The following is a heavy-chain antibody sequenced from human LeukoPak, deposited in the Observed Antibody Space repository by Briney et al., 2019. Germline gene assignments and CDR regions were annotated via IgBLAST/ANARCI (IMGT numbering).Heavy chain of an antibody. CDR1: GGSFSGYY. V-gene: IGHV4-34*01. Sequence: SETLSLTCAVYGGSFSGYYWSWIRQPPGKGLEWIGEINHSGSTNCNPSLKSRVTISVDTSKNQFSLKLSSVTAADTAVYYCARGRRESTRPFDYWGQGTLVTVSS. CDR2: INHSGST. J-gene: IGHJ4*02. D-gene: IGHD3-10*01. CDR3: ARGRRESTRPFDY.